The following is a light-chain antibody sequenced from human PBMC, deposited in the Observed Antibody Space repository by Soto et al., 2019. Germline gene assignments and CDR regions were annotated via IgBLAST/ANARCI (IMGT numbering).Light chain of an antibody. V-gene: IGKV1-9*01. CDR2: AAV. Sequence: DIHLTQSPSLLSESVGDRGTRTCRASQGISQYVAWYQQKTGKAPKLLIYAAVVLQGGIPSRFSGSGSATEFILTISGLQPEDFATYYCQQVNYYPCTVGGGTKL. CDR3: QQVNYYPCT. CDR1: QGISQY. J-gene: IGKJ4*01.